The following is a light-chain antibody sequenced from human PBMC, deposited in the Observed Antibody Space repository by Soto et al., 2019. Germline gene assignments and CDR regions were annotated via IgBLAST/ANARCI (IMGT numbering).Light chain of an antibody. J-gene: IGLJ2*01. CDR3: GTWDTSRSARL. CDR2: DTD. V-gene: IGLV1-51*01. Sequence: QSVLTQPPSVSAAPGQTITISCSGSSSDIGDNSVSWYQQLPGTAPKLLIYDTDKRPSGVPDRFSGSKSGTSATLGITGLQTGDEADYYCGTWDTSRSARLFGGGTKLTVL. CDR1: SSDIGDNS.